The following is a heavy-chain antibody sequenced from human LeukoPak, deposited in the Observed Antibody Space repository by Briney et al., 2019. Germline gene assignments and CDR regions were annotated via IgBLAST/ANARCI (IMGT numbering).Heavy chain of an antibody. V-gene: IGHV3-21*01. CDR2: ISSSSSYI. CDR3: ARDRSDAFDY. Sequence: GGSLRLSCAASGFTFSSYSMNWVRQAPGKGLEWVSSISSSSSYIYYADSVKGRFTISRDNAKNSLYLQMSSLRAEDTAVYYCARDRSDAFDYWGQGTLVTVSS. CDR1: GFTFSSYS. J-gene: IGHJ4*02.